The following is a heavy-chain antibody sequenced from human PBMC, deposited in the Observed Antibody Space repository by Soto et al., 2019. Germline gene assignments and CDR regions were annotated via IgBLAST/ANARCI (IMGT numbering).Heavy chain of an antibody. D-gene: IGHD2-2*01. CDR2: IYYSGGT. CDR1: GGSISSYY. J-gene: IGHJ4*02. Sequence: SETLSLTCTVSGGSISSYYWSWIRQPPGKGLEWIGYIYYSGGTNYNPSLKSRVTISVDTSKNHFSLKLSSVTPADTAVYYCARARFCTSTSCYHYFDFWGQGTLVTVSS. V-gene: IGHV4-59*01. CDR3: ARARFCTSTSCYHYFDF.